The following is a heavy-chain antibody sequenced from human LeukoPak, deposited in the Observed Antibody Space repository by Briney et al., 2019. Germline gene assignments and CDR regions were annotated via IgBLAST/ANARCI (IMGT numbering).Heavy chain of an antibody. J-gene: IGHJ6*02. D-gene: IGHD3-3*01. CDR2: ISYDGSNK. V-gene: IGHV3-30*04. CDR3: ASAVLRFLEWLLPTDYYYYGMDV. Sequence: GGSLRLSCAASGFTFSSYAMHWVRQAPGKGLEWVAVISYDGSNKYYADSVKGRFTISRDNSKNTPYLQMNSLRAEDTAVYYCASAVLRFLEWLLPTDYYYYGMDVWGQGTTVTVSS. CDR1: GFTFSSYA.